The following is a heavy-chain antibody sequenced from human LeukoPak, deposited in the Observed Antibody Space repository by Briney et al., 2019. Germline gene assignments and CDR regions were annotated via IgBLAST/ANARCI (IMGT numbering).Heavy chain of an antibody. CDR2: ISYDGSNK. J-gene: IGHJ4*02. Sequence: GRFLRLSCAASGFTFSSYGMHWVRQAPGKGLEWVAVISYDGSNKYYADSVKGRFTISRDNSKNTLYLQMNSLRAEDTAVYYCAKGWFGELFPPFDYWGQGTLVTVSS. CDR3: AKGWFGELFPPFDY. CDR1: GFTFSSYG. D-gene: IGHD3-10*01. V-gene: IGHV3-30*18.